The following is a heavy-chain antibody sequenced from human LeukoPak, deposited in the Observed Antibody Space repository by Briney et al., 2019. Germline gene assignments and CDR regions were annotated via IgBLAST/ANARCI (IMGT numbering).Heavy chain of an antibody. Sequence: GGSLRLSCAASGFTFSSYSMNWVRPAPGKGLAWVSSISSSSSYIYYADSVKGRFTISRDNAKNSLYLQMNSLRAEDTAVYYCARDGGIAVAGPVAFDYWGQGTLVTVSS. CDR2: ISSSSSYI. D-gene: IGHD6-19*01. CDR3: ARDGGIAVAGPVAFDY. V-gene: IGHV3-21*01. J-gene: IGHJ4*02. CDR1: GFTFSSYS.